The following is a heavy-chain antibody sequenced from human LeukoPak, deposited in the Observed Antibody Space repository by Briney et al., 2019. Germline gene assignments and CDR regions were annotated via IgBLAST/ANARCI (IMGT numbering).Heavy chain of an antibody. CDR2: IYYSGST. CDR3: ARHHKGRIVAPFDY. Sequence: SETLSLTCTVSGGSISSYYWSWIRQPPGKGLECIGYIYYSGSTNYDPSLKSRVTISVDTSKNQFSLKLSSVTAADTAVYYCARHHKGRIVAPFDYWGQGTLVTVSS. D-gene: IGHD1-26*01. V-gene: IGHV4-59*08. CDR1: GGSISSYY. J-gene: IGHJ4*02.